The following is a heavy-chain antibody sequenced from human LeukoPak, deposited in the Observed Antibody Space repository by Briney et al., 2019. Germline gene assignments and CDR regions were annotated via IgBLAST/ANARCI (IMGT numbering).Heavy chain of an antibody. V-gene: IGHV4-34*01. CDR3: ARGLRIAAAGTLGY. Sequence: SETLSLTCAVYGGSFGGYYWSWIRQPPGKGLEWIGEINHSGSTNYNPSLKSRVTISVDTSKNQFSLKLSSVTAADTAVYYCARGLRIAAAGTLGYWGQGTLVTVSS. CDR2: INHSGST. D-gene: IGHD6-13*01. CDR1: GGSFGGYY. J-gene: IGHJ4*02.